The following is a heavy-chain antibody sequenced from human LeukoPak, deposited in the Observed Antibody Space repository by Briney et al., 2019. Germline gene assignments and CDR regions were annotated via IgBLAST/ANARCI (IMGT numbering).Heavy chain of an antibody. D-gene: IGHD3-22*01. CDR3: ARDRDSSGLPYYFDY. CDR2: VYYSGST. J-gene: IGHJ4*02. Sequence: SETLSLTCTVSGGSISSSSYYWGWIRQPPGKGLEWIGSVYYSGSTYYNPSLKSRVTISVDTSKNQFSLKLSSVTAADTAVYYCARDRDSSGLPYYFDYWGQGTLVTVSS. V-gene: IGHV4-39*07. CDR1: GGSISSSSYY.